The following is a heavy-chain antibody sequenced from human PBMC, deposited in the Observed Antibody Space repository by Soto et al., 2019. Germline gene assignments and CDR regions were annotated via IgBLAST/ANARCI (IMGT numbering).Heavy chain of an antibody. J-gene: IGHJ3*02. CDR2: IYYSGST. Sequence: QVQLQESGPGLVKPSETLSLTCTVSGGSISSYYWSWIRQPPGKGLEWIGYIYYSGSTNYNPSLTRRLTISVDTSKNPFSLKLSSVTAADTAVYYCARDRHDYGGNKPHDAFDIWGQGTMVTVSS. CDR3: ARDRHDYGGNKPHDAFDI. V-gene: IGHV4-59*01. D-gene: IGHD4-17*01. CDR1: GGSISSYY.